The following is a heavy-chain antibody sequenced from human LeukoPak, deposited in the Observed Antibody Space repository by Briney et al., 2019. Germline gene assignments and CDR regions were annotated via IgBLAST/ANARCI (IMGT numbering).Heavy chain of an antibody. CDR1: GFTFSSYA. CDR3: ARSIPYGTTWYGRSDY. J-gene: IGHJ4*02. CDR2: IKPDGTTK. Sequence: GGSLRLSCSASGFTFSSYAMHWVRQAPGKGLEWVANIKPDGTTKFYVGSVKGRFTISRDNALNSLYLQMNSLRAEDTAIYYCARSIPYGTTWYGRSDYWGQGTLVTVSS. V-gene: IGHV3-7*03. D-gene: IGHD6-13*01.